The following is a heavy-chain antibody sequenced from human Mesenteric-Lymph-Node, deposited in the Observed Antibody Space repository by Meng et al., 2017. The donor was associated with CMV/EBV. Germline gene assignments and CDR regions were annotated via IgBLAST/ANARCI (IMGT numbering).Heavy chain of an antibody. V-gene: IGHV3-23*01. Sequence: GGSLRLSYAASGFTFSSYAMSWVRQAPGKGLEWVSAISGSGGSTYYADSVKGRFTISRDNSKNTLYLQMNSLRAEDTAVYYCARVRDSSSWYGDPPYYYYGMDVWGQGTTVTVSS. CDR2: ISGSGGST. D-gene: IGHD6-13*01. CDR1: GFTFSSYA. CDR3: ARVRDSSSWYGDPPYYYYGMDV. J-gene: IGHJ6*02.